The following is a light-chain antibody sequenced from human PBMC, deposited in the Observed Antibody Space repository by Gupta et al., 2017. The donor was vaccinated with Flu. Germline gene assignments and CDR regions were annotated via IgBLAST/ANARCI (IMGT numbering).Light chain of an antibody. CDR2: DVS. J-gene: IGLJ2*01. CDR3: CSYAGSYTLGV. Sequence: QSALTQPRSVSGSPGQSVTISCTGTSSDVGGYNYVSWYQQHPGKAPKLMIYDVSKRPSGVPDRFSGSKSGNTAPLTISGLQAEDEADYYCCSYAGSYTLGVFGGGTKLTVL. V-gene: IGLV2-11*01. CDR1: SSDVGGYNY.